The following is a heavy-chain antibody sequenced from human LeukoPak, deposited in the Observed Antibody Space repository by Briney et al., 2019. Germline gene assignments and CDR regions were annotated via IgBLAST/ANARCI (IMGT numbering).Heavy chain of an antibody. CDR2: SHTSGST. D-gene: IGHD4-17*01. J-gene: IGHJ5*02. V-gene: IGHV4-4*09. Sequence: PSETLSLTCTVSGGSISDYFWNWVRQPPGKGLEWIGYSHTSGSTDSKPSLKTRVSISLDTSKNQFSLTLISVTAADTAVYYCARRRRGFGEGEFDLWGQGALVTVSS. CDR3: ARRRRGFGEGEFDL. CDR1: GGSISDYF.